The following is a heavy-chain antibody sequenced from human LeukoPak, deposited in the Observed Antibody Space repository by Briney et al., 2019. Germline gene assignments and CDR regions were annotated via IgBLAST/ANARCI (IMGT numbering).Heavy chain of an antibody. CDR2: IHNSGFT. CDR3: TRGAGWLIDY. D-gene: IGHD3-16*01. V-gene: IGHV4-59*02. J-gene: IGHJ4*02. CDR1: GASVSKDF. Sequence: SETLSLTCTVSGASVSKDFWCWIRQPPGKEPEWTGCIHNSGFTNYNPSLKSRVTISADTSKNQFSLKLNSLTTADTAVYYCTRGAGWLIDYWGQGILVTVSS.